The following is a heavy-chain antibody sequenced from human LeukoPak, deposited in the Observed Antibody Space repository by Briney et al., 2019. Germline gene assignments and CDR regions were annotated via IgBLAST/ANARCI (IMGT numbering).Heavy chain of an antibody. CDR2: IYYSGST. CDR3: ARRHYGDFDAFDI. V-gene: IGHV4-39*07. CDR1: GGSISSSSYQ. Sequence: PSETLSLTCTVSGGSISSSSYQWGWIRQPPGKGLEWIGSIYYSGSTYYNPSLKSRVTMSVDTSKNQFSLKLSSVTAADTAVYYCARRHYGDFDAFDIWGQGTMVTVSS. D-gene: IGHD4-17*01. J-gene: IGHJ3*02.